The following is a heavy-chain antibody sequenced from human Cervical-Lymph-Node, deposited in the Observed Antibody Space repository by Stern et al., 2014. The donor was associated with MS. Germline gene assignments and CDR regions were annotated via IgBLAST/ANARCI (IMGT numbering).Heavy chain of an antibody. V-gene: IGHV4-61*01. J-gene: IGHJ4*02. Sequence: QVQLQESGPGLVKPSETLSLTCTVSGGSVSSGSYYWTWVRQPPGKGLEWIGYIYYSGSTYYNPSLESRVTISVDTSKNQFSLKLSSVTAADTALYYCARQARPSGFSRTFDYWGQGTLVTVSS. CDR1: GGSVSSGSYY. CDR3: ARQARPSGFSRTFDY. CDR2: IYYSGST. D-gene: IGHD1/OR15-1a*01.